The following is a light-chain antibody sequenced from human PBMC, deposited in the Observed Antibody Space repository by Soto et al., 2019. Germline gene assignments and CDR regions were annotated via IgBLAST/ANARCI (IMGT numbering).Light chain of an antibody. Sequence: QSVLTQPPSVSGAPGQRVTISCTGSSSNIGAPYDVHWYQQLPGTSPKLLIYNNNDRPSGVPDRFSGSKSGTSASLAITGLQAEDEADYYCQSYDISLRGYDFGTGTKLTVL. CDR2: NNN. CDR1: SSNIGAPYD. CDR3: QSYDISLRGYD. V-gene: IGLV1-40*01. J-gene: IGLJ1*01.